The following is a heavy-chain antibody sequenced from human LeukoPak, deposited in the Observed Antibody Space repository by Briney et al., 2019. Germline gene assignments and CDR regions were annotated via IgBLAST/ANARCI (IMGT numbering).Heavy chain of an antibody. Sequence: SETLSLTCTVSGGSISSYYWSWIRQPPGKGLEWIGYIYYSGSTNYNPSLKSRVTISVDTSKNQFSLKLSSVTAADTAVYYCARDHSGWHGGDLWGQGTLVTVSS. CDR2: IYYSGST. D-gene: IGHD6-19*01. J-gene: IGHJ4*02. CDR3: ARDHSGWHGGDL. CDR1: GGSISSYY. V-gene: IGHV4-59*01.